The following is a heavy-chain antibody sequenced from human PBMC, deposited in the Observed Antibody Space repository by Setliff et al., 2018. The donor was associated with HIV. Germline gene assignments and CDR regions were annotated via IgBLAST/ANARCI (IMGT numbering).Heavy chain of an antibody. D-gene: IGHD6-25*01. Sequence: GESLKISCKASGYSFTTYWIAWVRQMPGKGLEWMGIIYPADSDTKYSPSFRGQVTISADKSTTTAYLDWASLKASDTAMYYCVRYIGAAAGYIDHWGQGTLVTVSS. CDR1: GYSFTTYW. J-gene: IGHJ4*02. CDR2: IYPADSDT. CDR3: VRYIGAAAGYIDH. V-gene: IGHV5-51*01.